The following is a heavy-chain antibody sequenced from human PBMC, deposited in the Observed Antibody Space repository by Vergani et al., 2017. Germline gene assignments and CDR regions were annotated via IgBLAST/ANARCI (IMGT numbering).Heavy chain of an antibody. V-gene: IGHV3-23*01. J-gene: IGHJ6*02. CDR3: AKANPRNSGYDYLYYYHAMDV. CDR2: SSGSGGST. CDR1: GFTFNHYA. Sequence: EVQLLESGGDLVQPGGSLRLSCAASGFTFNHYAMNWVRQAPGKGLEWDSGSSGSGGSTYYAGSVKGRFTISRDSSKNTLYLQMNSLSAGDTAVYYCAKANPRNSGYDYLYYYHAMDVWGQGTTVTVSS. D-gene: IGHD5-12*01.